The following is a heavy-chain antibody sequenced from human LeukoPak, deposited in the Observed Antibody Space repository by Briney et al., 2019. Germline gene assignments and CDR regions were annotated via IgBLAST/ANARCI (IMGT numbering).Heavy chain of an antibody. V-gene: IGHV3-30*18. CDR3: AKPHYGDRYYFDC. Sequence: PGGSLRLSCAASGFTFSSYGMHWVRQAPGKGLEWVAVISYDGSNKYYADSVKGRFTISRDNSKNTLYLQMNSLRAEDTAVYYCAKPHYGDRYYFDCWGQGTLVTVSS. CDR2: ISYDGSNK. CDR1: GFTFSSYG. D-gene: IGHD4-17*01. J-gene: IGHJ4*02.